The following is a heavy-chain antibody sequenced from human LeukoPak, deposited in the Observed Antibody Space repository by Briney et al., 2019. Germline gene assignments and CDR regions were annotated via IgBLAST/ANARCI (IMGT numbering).Heavy chain of an antibody. Sequence: GGSLRVSCAASGLTFSSYAMSWVRQAPGKGLEWVSTVSPSGDSTYYADSVKGRFTISRDNSKNTLYLQMSSLRAEDTAVYYCARDIDGAMVRGVIVFWGQGTLVTVSS. V-gene: IGHV3-23*01. D-gene: IGHD3-10*01. CDR2: VSPSGDST. J-gene: IGHJ4*02. CDR1: GLTFSSYA. CDR3: ARDIDGAMVRGVIVF.